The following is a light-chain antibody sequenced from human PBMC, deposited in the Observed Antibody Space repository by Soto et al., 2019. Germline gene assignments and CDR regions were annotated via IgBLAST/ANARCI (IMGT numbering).Light chain of an antibody. Sequence: DIQLTQSPSFLSSSLGDRVTITCGASQGISSYLAWYQQKPGKAPKLLSYAASTLQSGVPSRFSGSGSGTEFTLTISSLKTEDFATYDCQQLNSYPITFGQGTRLEIK. CDR3: QQLNSYPIT. J-gene: IGKJ5*01. CDR1: QGISSY. V-gene: IGKV1-9*01. CDR2: AAS.